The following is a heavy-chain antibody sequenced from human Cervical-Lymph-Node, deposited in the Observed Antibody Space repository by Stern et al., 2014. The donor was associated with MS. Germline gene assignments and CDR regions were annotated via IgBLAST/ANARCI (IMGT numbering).Heavy chain of an antibody. CDR3: ARDRIFSSGYYYFDK. D-gene: IGHD3-22*01. V-gene: IGHV4-31*03. J-gene: IGHJ4*02. CDR2: IYYSGTT. Sequence: VQLVESGPGLVKPSQTLSLTCTVSGGSITSGGHYWTWVRQHPGKGLEWIGNIYYSGTTNYNPSLKSRVTISVDTSENQFSLKLSSVTAADTAVYYCARDRIFSSGYYYFDKWGQGTLVNVSS. CDR1: GGSITSGGHY.